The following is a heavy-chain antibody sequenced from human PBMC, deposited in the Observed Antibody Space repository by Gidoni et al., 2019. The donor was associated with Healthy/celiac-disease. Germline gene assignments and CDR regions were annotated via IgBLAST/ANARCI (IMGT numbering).Heavy chain of an antibody. V-gene: IGHV3-30*04. CDR2: ISYDGSNK. CDR3: ARDKDYYDSSGYCDY. J-gene: IGHJ4*02. CDR1: GFTFSSYA. Sequence: QVQLVESGGGGVQPGRSLRLSCAAAGFTFSSYAMHWVRQAPGKGLEWVAVISYDGSNKYSADSVKGRFTISRDNSKNTLYLQMNSLRAEDTAVYYCARDKDYYDSSGYCDYWGQGTLVTVSS. D-gene: IGHD3-22*01.